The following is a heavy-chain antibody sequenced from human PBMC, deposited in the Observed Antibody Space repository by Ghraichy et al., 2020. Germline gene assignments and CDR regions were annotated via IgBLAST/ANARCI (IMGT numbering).Heavy chain of an antibody. V-gene: IGHV3-15*01. CDR2: IKSKTDGGTT. D-gene: IGHD3-22*01. CDR3: TKADYYDSSGYSDY. J-gene: IGHJ4*02. Sequence: GESLNISCAASGFTFSNAWMSWVRQAPGKGLEWVGRIKSKTDGGTTDYAAPVKGRFTISRDDSKNTLYLQMNSLKTEDTAVYYCTKADYYDSSGYSDYWGQVTLVTVSS. CDR1: GFTFSNAW.